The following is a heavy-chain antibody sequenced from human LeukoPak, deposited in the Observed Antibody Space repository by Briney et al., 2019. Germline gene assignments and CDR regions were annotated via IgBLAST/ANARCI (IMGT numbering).Heavy chain of an antibody. CDR2: IHHSGST. Sequence: SETLSLTCTVSGYSISSGYYWGWIRQPPGKGLEWIGSIHHSGSTYYNPSLKSRVTISVDTSKNQFSLKLSSVTAADTAVYYCARGYYDFWSGYSYYCDYWGQGTLVTVSS. J-gene: IGHJ4*02. V-gene: IGHV4-38-2*02. CDR3: ARGYYDFWSGYSYYCDY. CDR1: GYSISSGYY. D-gene: IGHD3-3*01.